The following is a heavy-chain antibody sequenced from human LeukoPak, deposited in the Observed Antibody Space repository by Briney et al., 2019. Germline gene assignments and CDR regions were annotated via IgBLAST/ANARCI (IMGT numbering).Heavy chain of an antibody. CDR1: GGTFISCA. CDR2: IIPIFGTA. CDR3: ARHSGYDYYYYYGMDV. D-gene: IGHD5-12*01. Sequence: SVKVSCKASGGTFISCAISWVRQAPGQGLEWMGGIIPIFGTANYAQKFQGRVTITADESTSTAYMELSSLRSEDTAVYYCARHSGYDYYYYYGMDVWGQGTTVTVSS. V-gene: IGHV1-69*13. J-gene: IGHJ6*02.